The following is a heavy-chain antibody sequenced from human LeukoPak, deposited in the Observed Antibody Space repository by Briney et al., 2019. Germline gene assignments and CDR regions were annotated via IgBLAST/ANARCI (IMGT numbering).Heavy chain of an antibody. D-gene: IGHD4-23*01. J-gene: IGHJ6*02. CDR1: GGSISSSSYY. CDR3: AKGTTVVTPSGYYYYGMDV. CDR2: IYYSGST. Sequence: SEALSLTCTIPGGSISSSSYYWGWIRQPPGKGLEWLGSIYYSGSTYYNPSLKSRVTISVDTSKNQFSLKLSSVTAADTAVYYCAKGTTVVTPSGYYYYGMDVWGQGTTVTVSS. V-gene: IGHV4-39*01.